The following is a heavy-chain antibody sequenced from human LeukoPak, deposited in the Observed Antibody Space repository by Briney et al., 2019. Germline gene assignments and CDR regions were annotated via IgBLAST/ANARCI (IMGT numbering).Heavy chain of an antibody. CDR3: ATAACSSTSCYAGYYYGMDV. J-gene: IGHJ6*02. V-gene: IGHV4-31*03. D-gene: IGHD2-2*01. CDR2: IYYSGTT. CDR1: GDSISSGGSY. Sequence: SQTLSLTCTVSGDSISSGGSYWSWTRQHPGEGREWIGYIYYSGTTQDNPSLKSRVTISIDTSKTQFSLKLTSLTAADTAVYYCATAACSSTSCYAGYYYGMDVWGQGTTVTVSS.